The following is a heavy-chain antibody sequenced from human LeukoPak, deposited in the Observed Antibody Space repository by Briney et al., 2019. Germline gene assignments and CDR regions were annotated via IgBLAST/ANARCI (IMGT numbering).Heavy chain of an antibody. CDR1: GFTFDDYG. J-gene: IGHJ4*02. V-gene: IGHV3-53*01. CDR2: IYSGGST. CDR3: AREGGAGGTIDY. D-gene: IGHD2-8*01. Sequence: PGGSLRLSCAASGFTFDDYGMSWVRQAPGKGLEWVSVIYSGGSTYYADSVKGRFTISRDNSKNTLYLQMNSLRAEATAVYYCAREGGAGGTIDYWGQGTLVTVSS.